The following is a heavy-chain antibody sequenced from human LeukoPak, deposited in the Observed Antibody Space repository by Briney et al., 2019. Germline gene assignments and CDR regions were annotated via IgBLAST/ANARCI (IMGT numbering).Heavy chain of an antibody. J-gene: IGHJ4*02. CDR3: AKGHGDASGYYYFDS. Sequence: PGGSLRLSCAASGFTFSTYTMNWVRQAPGKGLEWVSAIRGNADTTYYADSVTGRFTIFRDNNKNILYLQMNSLRVDDTALYYCAKGHGDASGYYYFDSWGQGTLVTVSS. V-gene: IGHV3-23*01. CDR2: IRGNADTT. D-gene: IGHD3-22*01. CDR1: GFTFSTYT.